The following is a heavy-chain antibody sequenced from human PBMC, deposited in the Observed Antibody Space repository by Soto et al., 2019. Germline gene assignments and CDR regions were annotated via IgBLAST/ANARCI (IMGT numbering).Heavy chain of an antibody. CDR1: GGSISSGGYY. CDR2: LFYSGRS. V-gene: IGHV4-31*03. Sequence: QVQLQESGPGLVKPSQTLSLTCTVSGGSISSGGYYWSWIRQHPGKGLEGIGYLFYSGRSYSNKSLKSRVTISVDTSKNQFSLKLSSVTAADTAVYYCATHYDCSGTYLFDPWGQGTLVTVSS. CDR3: ATHYDCSGTYLFDP. D-gene: IGHD3-10*01. J-gene: IGHJ5*02.